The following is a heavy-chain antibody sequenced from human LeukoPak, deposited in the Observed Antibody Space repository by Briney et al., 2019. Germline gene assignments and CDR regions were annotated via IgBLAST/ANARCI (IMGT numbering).Heavy chain of an antibody. CDR3: ARVNDILTGYPFDY. D-gene: IGHD3-9*01. V-gene: IGHV4-61*01. CDR1: GGSVSSGSYY. CDR2: IYYNGTT. J-gene: IGHJ4*02. Sequence: SETLSLTCTVSGGSVSSGSYYWSWIRQPPGKGLEWIAYIYYNGTTNYNPSLKSRVTISVDTSKNQFSLKLTSVTATDAAVYYCARVNDILTGYPFDYWGQGTLVTVSS.